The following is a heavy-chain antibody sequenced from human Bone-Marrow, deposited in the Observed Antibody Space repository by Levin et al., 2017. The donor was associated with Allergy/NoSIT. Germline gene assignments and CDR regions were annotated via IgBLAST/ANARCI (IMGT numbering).Heavy chain of an antibody. Sequence: QTLSLTCTFSGFSLSTSGMRVSWIRQPPGKALEWLARIDWDDDKFYSTSLKTRLTISKDTSKNQVVLTMTNMDPVDTATYYCAQTQHHAGMDVWGQGTTVTVSS. CDR2: IDWDDDK. V-gene: IGHV2-70*04. CDR1: GFSLSTSGMR. D-gene: IGHD1-14*01. CDR3: AQTQHHAGMDV. J-gene: IGHJ6*02.